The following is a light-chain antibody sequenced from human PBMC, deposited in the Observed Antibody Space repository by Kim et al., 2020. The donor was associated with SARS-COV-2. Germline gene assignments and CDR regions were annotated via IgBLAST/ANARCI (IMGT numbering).Light chain of an antibody. J-gene: IGLJ2*01. V-gene: IGLV2-14*03. CDR1: SSDVGGYNG. CDR2: DVS. Sequence: GQSVTTSCTGTSSDVGGYNGVSWYQQHPGKAPQLMIYDVSNRPSGVSNRFSGSKSGNTASLTSSGLQAEDEADYYCSSYTSSSTLVFGGGTKLTVL. CDR3: SSYTSSSTLV.